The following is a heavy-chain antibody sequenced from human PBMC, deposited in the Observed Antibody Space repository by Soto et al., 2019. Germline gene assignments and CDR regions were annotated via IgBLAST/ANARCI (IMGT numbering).Heavy chain of an antibody. CDR3: ARFPRGYSYGHFDY. J-gene: IGHJ4*02. D-gene: IGHD5-18*01. Sequence: QVQLQESGPGLVKPSETLSLTCTVSGGSISSYYWSWIRQPPGKGLEWIGYIYYSGSTNYNPSLKSRVTISVDTSKNQFSLKLSSVTAADTGVYYCARFPRGYSYGHFDYWGQGTLVTVSS. CDR2: IYYSGST. V-gene: IGHV4-59*01. CDR1: GGSISSYY.